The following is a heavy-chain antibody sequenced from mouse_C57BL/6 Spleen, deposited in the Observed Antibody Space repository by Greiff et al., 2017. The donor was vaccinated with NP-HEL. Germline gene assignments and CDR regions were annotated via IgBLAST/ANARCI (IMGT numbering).Heavy chain of an antibody. CDR1: GYAFSSSW. J-gene: IGHJ1*03. CDR2: IYPGDGDT. V-gene: IGHV1-82*01. CDR3: ARGIYYGSSPYFDV. D-gene: IGHD1-1*01. Sequence: QVQLQQSGPELVKPGASVKISCKASGYAFSSSWMNWVKQRPGKGLEWIGRIYPGDGDTNYNGKFKGKATLTADKSSSTAYMQLSSLTSEDSAVYFCARGIYYGSSPYFDVWGTGTTVTVSS.